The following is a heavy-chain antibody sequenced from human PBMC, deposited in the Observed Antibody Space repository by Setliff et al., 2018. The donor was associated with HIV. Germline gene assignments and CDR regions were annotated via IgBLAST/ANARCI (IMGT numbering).Heavy chain of an antibody. J-gene: IGHJ3*02. Sequence: SETLSLTCTVSGGSISSGSYYWSWIRQPAGKGLEWIGHIYTSGSTNYNPSLKSRVTISVDTSKNQFSLKLSSVTAADTAVYYCARHVGSSWLEDAFDIWGQGTMVTVSS. V-gene: IGHV4-61*09. CDR1: GGSISSGSYY. CDR3: ARHVGSSWLEDAFDI. CDR2: IYTSGST. D-gene: IGHD6-13*01.